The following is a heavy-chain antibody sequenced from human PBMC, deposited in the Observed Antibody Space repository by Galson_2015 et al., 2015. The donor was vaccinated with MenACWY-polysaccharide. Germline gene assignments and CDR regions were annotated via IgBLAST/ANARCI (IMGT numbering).Heavy chain of an antibody. J-gene: IGHJ3*02. CDR1: GYTFTGYY. D-gene: IGHD2-8*01. Sequence: SVKVSCKASGYTFTGYYIHWVRQAPGQGLEWMGWINPNSGGTDSAQKFQGRVTMTRDTSVSTAYMELSRLISDDTAVYYCARVERGGVFAIWGQGTMVTVSS. CDR2: INPNSGGT. CDR3: ARVERGGVFAI. V-gene: IGHV1-2*02.